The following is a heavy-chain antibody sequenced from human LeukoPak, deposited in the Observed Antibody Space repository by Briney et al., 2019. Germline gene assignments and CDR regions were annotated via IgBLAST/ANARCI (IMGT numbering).Heavy chain of an antibody. CDR2: IYPGDSDT. V-gene: IGHV5-51*01. D-gene: IGHD6-13*01. J-gene: IGHJ4*02. CDR1: GYSFTSYW. CDR3: ARLGSREQQLIPY. Sequence: GESLKIPCKGSGYSFTSYWIGWVRQRPGKGLEWMGLIYPGDSDTRYSPSFQGQVTISADKSISTAYLQWSGLKASDTAMYYCARLGSREQQLIPYWGQGTLVTVSS.